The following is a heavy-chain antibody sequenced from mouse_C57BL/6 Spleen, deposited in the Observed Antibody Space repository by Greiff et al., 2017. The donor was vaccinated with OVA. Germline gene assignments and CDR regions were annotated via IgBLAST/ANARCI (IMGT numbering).Heavy chain of an antibody. V-gene: IGHV7-1*01. CDR3: ARDAVITTVVARDWYFDV. D-gene: IGHD1-1*01. CDR2: SRNKANDYTT. J-gene: IGHJ1*03. Sequence: EVKLVESGGGLVQSGRSLRLSCATSGFTFSDFYMEWVRQAPGKGLEWIAASRNKANDYTTEYSAPVKGRFIVSRATSPSILYLQMNALRAADTAIYYCARDAVITTVVARDWYFDVWGTGTTVTVSS. CDR1: GFTFSDFY.